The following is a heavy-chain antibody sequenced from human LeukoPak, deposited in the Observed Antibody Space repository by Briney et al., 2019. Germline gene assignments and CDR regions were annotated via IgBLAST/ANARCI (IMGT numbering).Heavy chain of an antibody. CDR3: AREVMLLYEVSFDY. V-gene: IGHV4-38-2*02. D-gene: IGHD2-2*02. CDR1: GYSISSGYY. Sequence: SETLSLTCTVSGYSISSGYYWGWIRQPPGKGLEWIGSIYHSGSTYYNPSLKSRVTISVDTSKNQFSLKLSSVTAADTAVYYRAREVMLLYEVSFDYWGQGTLVTVSS. J-gene: IGHJ4*02. CDR2: IYHSGST.